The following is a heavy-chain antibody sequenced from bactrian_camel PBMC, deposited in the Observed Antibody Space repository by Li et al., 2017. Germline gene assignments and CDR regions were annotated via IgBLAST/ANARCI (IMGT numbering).Heavy chain of an antibody. CDR1: GATQDIGC. V-gene: IGHV3S53*01. J-gene: IGHJ7*01. D-gene: IGHD6*01. CDR2: IAGSGST. Sequence: HVQLVESGGESVQAGGSLRLSCVASGATQDIGCMGWFRQVPGLEREGVAVIAGSGSTGYADSVKGRFTISQDYAKNTVYLQMNDLKPEDTAMYYCATLMVEGSCAVVTAMDDWGKGTQVTVS.